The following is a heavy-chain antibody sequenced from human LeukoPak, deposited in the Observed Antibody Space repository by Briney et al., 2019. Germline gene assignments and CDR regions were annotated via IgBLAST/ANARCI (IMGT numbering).Heavy chain of an antibody. CDR2: ISYDGSNK. J-gene: IGHJ4*02. V-gene: IGHV3-30*04. D-gene: IGHD3-3*01. CDR3: ARAAYYDFWSGYYYFDY. CDR1: GFTFSSYA. Sequence: GSLRLSCAASGFTFSSYAMHWVRQAPGKGLEWVAVISYDGSNKYYADSVKGRFTISRDNAKNTLYLQMNSLRAEDTAVYYCARAAYYDFWSGYYYFDYWGQGTLVTVSS.